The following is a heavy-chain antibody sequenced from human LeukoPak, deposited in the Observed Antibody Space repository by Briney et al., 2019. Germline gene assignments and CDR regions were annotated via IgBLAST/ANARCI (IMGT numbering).Heavy chain of an antibody. J-gene: IGHJ6*02. CDR3: AREPSPIIVVVTANGMDV. CDR1: GYTFTSYY. V-gene: IGHV1-46*01. Sequence: ASVKVSCEASGYTFTSYYMHWVRQAPGQGLEWMGIINPSGGSTSYARKFQGRVTMTRDTSTSTVYMELSSLRSEDTAVYYCAREPSPIIVVVTANGMDVWGQGTTVTVSS. CDR2: INPSGGST. D-gene: IGHD2-21*02.